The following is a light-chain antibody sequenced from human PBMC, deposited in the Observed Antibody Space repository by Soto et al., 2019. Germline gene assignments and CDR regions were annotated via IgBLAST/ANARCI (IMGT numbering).Light chain of an antibody. CDR3: MQGTHLTWT. CDR1: QSLVYSDGNTY. V-gene: IGKV2-30*01. J-gene: IGKJ1*01. Sequence: DVVMTQSPLSLPVTLGQPASISCRSSQSLVYSDGNTYLNWFQQRPGQSPRRLIYKVSNRDSGVPDRFSGSGSGTDFTLKISRVEAVDVGVYYCMQGTHLTWTFGHGTKVDI. CDR2: KVS.